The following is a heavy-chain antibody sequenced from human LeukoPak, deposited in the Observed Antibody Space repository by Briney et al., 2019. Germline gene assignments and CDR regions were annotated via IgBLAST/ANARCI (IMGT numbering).Heavy chain of an antibody. J-gene: IGHJ4*02. Sequence: GGSLRLSCAASGFTFSSYDMHLVRQATGEGLEWVSAIGTAGDTYYPGSVKGRFTISRENAKNSLYLQMNSLRAGDTAVYYCARGDSSGYYQSSFDYWGQGTLVTVSS. V-gene: IGHV3-13*04. CDR2: IGTAGDT. D-gene: IGHD3-22*01. CDR1: GFTFSSYD. CDR3: ARGDSSGYYQSSFDY.